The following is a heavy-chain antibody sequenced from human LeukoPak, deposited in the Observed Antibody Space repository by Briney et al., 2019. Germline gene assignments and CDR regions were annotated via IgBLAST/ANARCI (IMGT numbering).Heavy chain of an antibody. D-gene: IGHD3-10*01. CDR3: ARRRQYYGSGSYYKRSGAFDP. Sequence: GSLRLSCAASGFTFSSYSMNWVRQPPGKGLEWIGEINHSGSTNYNPSLKSRVTISVDTSKNQFSLKLSSVTAADTAVYYCARRRQYYGSGSYYKRSGAFDPWGQGTLVTVSS. CDR2: INHSGST. CDR1: GFTFSSYS. V-gene: IGHV4-34*01. J-gene: IGHJ5*02.